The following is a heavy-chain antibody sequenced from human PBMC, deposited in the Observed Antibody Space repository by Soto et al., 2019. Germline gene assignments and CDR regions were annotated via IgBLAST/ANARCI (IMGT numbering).Heavy chain of an antibody. Sequence: ASVKVSCKASGGTFSSYAISWVRQAPGQGLEWMGGIIPIFGTANYAQKFQGRVTITADESTSTAYMELSSLRSEDTAVYYCASAGDYYDSSGYYYAGYWGQGTLVTVSS. D-gene: IGHD3-22*01. J-gene: IGHJ4*02. CDR3: ASAGDYYDSSGYYYAGY. CDR2: IIPIFGTA. CDR1: GGTFSSYA. V-gene: IGHV1-69*13.